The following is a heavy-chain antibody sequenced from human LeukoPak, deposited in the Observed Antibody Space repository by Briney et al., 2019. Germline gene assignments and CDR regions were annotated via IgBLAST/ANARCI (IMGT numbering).Heavy chain of an antibody. CDR2: ISYDGSNK. CDR1: GFTFSSYA. V-gene: IGHV3-30-3*01. Sequence: GGSLRLSCAASGFTFSSYAMHWVRQAPGKGLEWVAVISYDGSNKYYADSVKGRFTISRDNSKNTLYLQMNSLRAEDTAVYYCAREGNGQQLAFDYWGQGTLVTVSS. CDR3: AREGNGQQLAFDY. J-gene: IGHJ4*02. D-gene: IGHD6-13*01.